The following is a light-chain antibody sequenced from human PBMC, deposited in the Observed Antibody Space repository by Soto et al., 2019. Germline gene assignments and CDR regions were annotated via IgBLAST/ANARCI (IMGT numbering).Light chain of an antibody. CDR2: KAS. CDR1: QSISSY. Sequence: DIQMTQSPSTLSASVGDSVTITCRASQSISSYLAWYQQKPGKAPNLLIYKASSLESGVPSRFSGSGSGTEFTLTISSLQPDDFATYYCQQYNSPPETFGQGTKLEIK. J-gene: IGKJ2*01. V-gene: IGKV1-5*03. CDR3: QQYNSPPET.